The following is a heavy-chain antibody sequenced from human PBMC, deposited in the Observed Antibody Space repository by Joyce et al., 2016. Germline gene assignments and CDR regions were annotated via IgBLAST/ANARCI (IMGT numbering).Heavy chain of an antibody. CDR1: GFTFSIYA. CDR2: ISGGGGST. CDR3: AKALGPGVVTALPRYEY. V-gene: IGHV3-23*01. D-gene: IGHD2-21*02. J-gene: IGHJ4*02. Sequence: EVQLLESGGGLAQPGGSLRISCAASGFTFSIYAMSWVRQAPGKGLEWVSTISGGGGSTYHADSLKGRFTISRDNSMNTLYLQMNSLRAEDTAVYYCAKALGPGVVTALPRYEYWGQGTLVTVSS.